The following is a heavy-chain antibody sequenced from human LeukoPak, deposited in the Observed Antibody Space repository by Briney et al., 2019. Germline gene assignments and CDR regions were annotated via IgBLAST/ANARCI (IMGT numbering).Heavy chain of an antibody. Sequence: GGSLRLSCAASGFTFSTYAMSWVRQAPGKGLEWVSGTGASGITTHYAGSVKGRFTISRDNAKNTLYLQMNSLRAEDTAVYYCARDGHYDYVWGSYRYWGIDYWGQGTLVTVSS. V-gene: IGHV3-23*01. CDR3: ARDGHYDYVWGSYRYWGIDY. D-gene: IGHD3-16*02. CDR2: TGASGITT. J-gene: IGHJ4*02. CDR1: GFTFSTYA.